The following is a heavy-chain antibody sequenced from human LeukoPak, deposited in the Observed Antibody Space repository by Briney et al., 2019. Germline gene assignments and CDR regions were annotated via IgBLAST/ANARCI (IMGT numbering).Heavy chain of an antibody. J-gene: IGHJ4*02. D-gene: IGHD3-10*01. V-gene: IGHV4-34*01. CDR3: ARDLRRGKRFDY. CDR1: GGSFSGYY. CDR2: INHSGGT. Sequence: SETLSLTCAVYGGSFSGYYWSWIRQPPGKGLEWIGEINHSGGTNYNPSLKSRVTISVDTSKNQFSLKLSSVTAADTAVYYCARDLRRGKRFDYWGQGTLVTVSS.